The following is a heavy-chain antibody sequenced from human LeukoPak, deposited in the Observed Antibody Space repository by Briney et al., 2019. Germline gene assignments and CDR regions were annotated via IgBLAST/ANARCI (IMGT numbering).Heavy chain of an antibody. J-gene: IGHJ4*02. Sequence: PGGSLRLSCAASGFTFSSYAMNWVRQAPGKGLEWVSGISGSGSGTDYADSVRGRFTISRDNSKNTLYLQMNSLRAEDTAVYYCAKDASYSAGWYFDYWGQGTLVTVSS. V-gene: IGHV3-23*01. CDR1: GFTFSSYA. D-gene: IGHD1-26*01. CDR2: ISGSGSGT. CDR3: AKDASYSAGWYFDY.